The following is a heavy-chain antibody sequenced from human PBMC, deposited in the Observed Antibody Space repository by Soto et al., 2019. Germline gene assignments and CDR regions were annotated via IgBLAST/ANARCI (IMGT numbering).Heavy chain of an antibody. CDR1: GFTFSSYA. D-gene: IGHD6-13*01. J-gene: IGHJ6*02. CDR2: ISGSGGST. V-gene: IGHV3-23*01. CDR3: AKGLYSSSWSHYYYYGMDV. Sequence: GGSLRLSCAASGFTFSSYAMSWVRQAPGKGLEWVSAISGSGGSTYYADSVKGRFTISRDNSKNTLYLQMNSLRAEDTAVYYCAKGLYSSSWSHYYYYGMDVWGQGTTVTVSS.